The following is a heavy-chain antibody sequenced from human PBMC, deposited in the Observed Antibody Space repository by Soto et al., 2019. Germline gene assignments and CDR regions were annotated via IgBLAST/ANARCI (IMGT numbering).Heavy chain of an antibody. CDR3: ARSLCSSTSCYAGNNVLLDY. CDR2: ISSSSSYI. CDR1: GFTFSSYS. Sequence: GGSLRLSCAASGFTFSSYSMNWVRQAPGKGLEWVSSISSSSSYIYYADSVKGRFTISRDNAKNSLYLQMNSLRAEDTAVYYCARSLCSSTSCYAGNNVLLDYWGQGTLVPSPQ. V-gene: IGHV3-21*01. D-gene: IGHD2-2*01. J-gene: IGHJ4*02.